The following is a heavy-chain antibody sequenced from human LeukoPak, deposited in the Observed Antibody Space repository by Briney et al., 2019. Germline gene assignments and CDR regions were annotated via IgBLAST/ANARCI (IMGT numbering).Heavy chain of an antibody. Sequence: SETLSLTCTVSGGSINSGSYYWNWIRQSAGKGLEWIGHIHTTGSTNCNPSLKSRVTTSLDTSKNQSSLKLNSVTAADTAVYYCARCTSTSCYNFDYWGQGSLVTVSS. V-gene: IGHV4-61*09. CDR2: IHTTGST. J-gene: IGHJ4*02. CDR1: GGSINSGSYY. CDR3: ARCTSTSCYNFDY. D-gene: IGHD2-2*02.